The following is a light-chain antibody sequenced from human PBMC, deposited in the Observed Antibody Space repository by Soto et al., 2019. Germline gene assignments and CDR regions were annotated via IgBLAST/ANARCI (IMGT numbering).Light chain of an antibody. CDR1: QSISRY. CDR3: QQYNSYTWT. V-gene: IGKV1-39*01. CDR2: AAS. Sequence: DLQMTQSPSCLSASLGDRCTITCRASQSISRYLNWYQKKPGKAPNRLVYAASRLQSGVPPRFSGSGYGTELTIAISSLQHDDFATYYCQQYNSYTWTFGQGTKVDIK. J-gene: IGKJ1*01.